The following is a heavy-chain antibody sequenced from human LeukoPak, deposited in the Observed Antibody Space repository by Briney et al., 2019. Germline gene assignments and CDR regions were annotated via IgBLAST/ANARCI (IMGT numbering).Heavy chain of an antibody. J-gene: IGHJ4*02. CDR2: IYPGDSDT. D-gene: IGHD6-13*01. CDR1: GYSFTSYW. CDR3: ARRGIAAGEAFDY. Sequence: GESLKISCKGSGYSFTSYWIGWVRQMPGKSLEWMGIIYPGDSDTRYSPSFQGQVTISADKSISTAYLQWSSLKASDTAMYYCARRGIAAGEAFDYWGQGTLVTVSS. V-gene: IGHV5-51*01.